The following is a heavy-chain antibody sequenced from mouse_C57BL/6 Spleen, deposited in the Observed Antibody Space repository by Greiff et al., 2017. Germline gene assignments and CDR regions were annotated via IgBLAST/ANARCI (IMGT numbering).Heavy chain of an antibody. Sequence: EVQLVESGGDLVKPGGSLKLSCAASGFTFSSYGMSWVRQTPDKRLEWVATISSGGSYTYYPDSVKGRFTISRDNAKNNLYLQMSSLKSEDTAMYYCARSYDGYAMDYWGQGTSVTVSS. CDR3: ARSYDGYAMDY. V-gene: IGHV5-6*01. CDR1: GFTFSSYG. CDR2: ISSGGSYT. D-gene: IGHD2-3*01. J-gene: IGHJ4*01.